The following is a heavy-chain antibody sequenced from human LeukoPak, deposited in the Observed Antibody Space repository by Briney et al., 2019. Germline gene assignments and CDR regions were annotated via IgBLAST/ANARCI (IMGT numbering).Heavy chain of an antibody. J-gene: IGHJ3*02. CDR1: GFTFSNYN. V-gene: IGHV3-21*01. CDR3: AKEGDYYGSGSYRDGFDI. D-gene: IGHD3-10*01. CDR2: ITSSGTYI. Sequence: GGSLRLSCAASGFTFSNYNMNWVRQAPGKAMEWVSSITSSGTYIFYADSVKGRFTISRDNAKNSLYLQMNSLRPEDTAVYYCAKEGDYYGSGSYRDGFDIWGQGTRATVSS.